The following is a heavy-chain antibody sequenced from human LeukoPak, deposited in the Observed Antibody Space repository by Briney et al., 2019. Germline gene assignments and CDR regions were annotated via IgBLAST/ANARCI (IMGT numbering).Heavy chain of an antibody. CDR2: IKQDGSEK. CDR3: ARRGTIAAAVSWFDP. V-gene: IGHV3-7*01. J-gene: IGHJ5*02. Sequence: GGPLRLSCAASGFTFSSYWMSWVRQAPGKGLEWVANIKQDGSEKYYVDSLEGRFSISRDNAKNSLYLQMNSLRAEDTAVYYCARRGTIAAAVSWFDPWGQGTLVIVSS. CDR1: GFTFSSYW. D-gene: IGHD6-13*01.